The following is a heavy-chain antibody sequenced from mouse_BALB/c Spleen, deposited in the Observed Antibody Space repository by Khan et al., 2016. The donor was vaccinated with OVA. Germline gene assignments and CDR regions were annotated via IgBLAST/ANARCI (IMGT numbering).Heavy chain of an antibody. V-gene: IGHV1S136*01. CDR3: AREASSWDFSFPY. CDR2: INPYNAGT. Sequence: VQLKQSGPELVEPGASVKMSCKASGYTFTNYVMHWVKQKPGQGLEWIGYINPYNAGTRYNEKFKGKATLTSDISSTTAYMELSSLTSEDSAGYYCAREASSWDFSFPYWGQGTLVTVSA. J-gene: IGHJ3*01. CDR1: GYTFTNYV. D-gene: IGHD4-1*01.